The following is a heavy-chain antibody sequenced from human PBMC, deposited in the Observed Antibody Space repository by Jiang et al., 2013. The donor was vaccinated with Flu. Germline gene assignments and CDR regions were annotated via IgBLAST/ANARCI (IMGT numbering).Heavy chain of an antibody. CDR3: ARSVNGRWELPDY. CDR2: IDWDGDK. CDR1: GFSLSTSGVC. J-gene: IGHJ4*02. V-gene: IGHV2-70*12. D-gene: IGHD1-26*01. Sequence: KPTQTLTLTCTVSGFSLSTSGVCVNWIRQSPGKALEWLALIDWDGDKYYTTSLRIRLTISRDTSKNQVVLTMTNMDPVDTGTYYCARSVNGRWELPDYWGQGTLVTV.